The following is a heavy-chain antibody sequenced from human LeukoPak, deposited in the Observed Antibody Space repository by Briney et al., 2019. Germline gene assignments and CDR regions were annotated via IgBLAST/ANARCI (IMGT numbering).Heavy chain of an antibody. CDR3: ANDGRVSGSPYFYYLDV. V-gene: IGHV3-9*01. CDR2: INWNGGSI. CDR1: GFTFGDYP. D-gene: IGHD1-26*01. Sequence: PGRSLRLSCVASGFTFGDYPMHWVRQLPGKGLERVSRINWNGGSIRYADSVKGRFTISSNNANNSLYLQMISLRAEDTTVYYCANDGRVSGSPYFYYLDVWGKGTTITVS. J-gene: IGHJ6*03.